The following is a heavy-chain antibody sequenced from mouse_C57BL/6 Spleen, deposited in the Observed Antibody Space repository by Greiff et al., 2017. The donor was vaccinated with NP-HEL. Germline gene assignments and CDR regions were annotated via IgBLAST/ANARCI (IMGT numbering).Heavy chain of an antibody. CDR2: IDPSDSYT. J-gene: IGHJ1*03. V-gene: IGHV1-69*01. CDR1: GYTFTSYW. Sequence: QVQLQQPGAELVMPGASVKLSCKASGYTFTSYWMHWVKQRPGQGLEWIGEIDPSDSYTNYNQKFKGKSTLTVDKSSSTAYMQLSSLTSEDSAVYYCAKILGSSSRYWYFDVWGTGTTVTVSS. CDR3: AKILGSSSRYWYFDV. D-gene: IGHD1-1*01.